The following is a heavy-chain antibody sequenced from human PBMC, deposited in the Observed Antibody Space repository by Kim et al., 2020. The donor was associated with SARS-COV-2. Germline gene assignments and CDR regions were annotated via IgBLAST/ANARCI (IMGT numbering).Heavy chain of an antibody. J-gene: IGHJ4*02. D-gene: IGHD3-22*01. CDR3: ARDLYYDSSGYYY. Sequence: YSQKFQGRVTITRDTSASTAYMELSSLRSEDTAVYYCARDLYYDSSGYYYWGQGTLVTVSS. V-gene: IGHV1-3*01.